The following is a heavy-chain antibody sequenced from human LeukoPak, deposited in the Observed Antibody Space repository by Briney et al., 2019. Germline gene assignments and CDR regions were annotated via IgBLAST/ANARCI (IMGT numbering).Heavy chain of an antibody. Sequence: VASVKVSCKASGYTFTSYGISWVRQAPGQGLEWMGWISAYNGNTNYAQKLQGRVTMTTDTSTSTAYMELRSLRSDDTAVYYCARRGDSSGYYVWYFDLWGRGTLVTVSS. J-gene: IGHJ2*01. D-gene: IGHD3-22*01. CDR2: ISAYNGNT. CDR1: GYTFTSYG. CDR3: ARRGDSSGYYVWYFDL. V-gene: IGHV1-18*01.